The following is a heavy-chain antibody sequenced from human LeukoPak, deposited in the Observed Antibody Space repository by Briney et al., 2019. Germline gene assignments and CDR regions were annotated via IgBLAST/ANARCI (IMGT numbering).Heavy chain of an antibody. CDR3: ARHLRITMVRGVHYFDY. J-gene: IGHJ4*02. CDR1: GGSFSGYY. V-gene: IGHV4-34*01. Sequence: SETLSLTCAVYGGSFSGYYWSWIRQPPGKGLEWIGEINHSGSTNYNPSLKSRVTISVDTSKNQFSLKLSSVTAADTAVYYCARHLRITMVRGVHYFDYWGQGTLVTVSS. D-gene: IGHD3-10*01. CDR2: INHSGST.